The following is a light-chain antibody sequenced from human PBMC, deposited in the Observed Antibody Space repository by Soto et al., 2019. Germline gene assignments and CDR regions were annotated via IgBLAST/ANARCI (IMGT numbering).Light chain of an antibody. V-gene: IGKV3-11*01. CDR3: QQRTNWPDT. CDR1: QSIGSS. J-gene: IGKJ5*01. Sequence: EIVLTQSPDTLSLSPGERATLSCRASQSIGSSLAWYQQKPGQAPRLLMYGSYHRATSIPARFSGSGSGTDFTLTISSLEPEDFAVYYCQQRTNWPDTFGQGTRLEIK. CDR2: GSY.